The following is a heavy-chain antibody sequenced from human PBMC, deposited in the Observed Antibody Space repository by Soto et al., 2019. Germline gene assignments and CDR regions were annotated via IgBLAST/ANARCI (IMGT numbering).Heavy chain of an antibody. CDR2: ISYDGSNK. CDR1: GFTFSSYG. V-gene: IGHV3-30*18. Sequence: GGSLRLSCAASGFTFSSYGMHWVRQAPGKGLEWVAVISYDGSNKYYADSVKGRFTISRDNSKNTLYLQMNSLRAEDTAVYYCAKDRDYYNSSGYYPLDYWGQGTLVTVSS. J-gene: IGHJ4*02. D-gene: IGHD3-22*01. CDR3: AKDRDYYNSSGYYPLDY.